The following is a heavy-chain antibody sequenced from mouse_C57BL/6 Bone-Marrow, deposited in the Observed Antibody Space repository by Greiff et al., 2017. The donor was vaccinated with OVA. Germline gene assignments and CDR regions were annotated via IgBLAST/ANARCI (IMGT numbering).Heavy chain of an antibody. CDR2: IDPSDSYT. CDR3: AREERATFDY. J-gene: IGHJ2*01. CDR1: GFTFTSYW. Sequence: QVQLQQPGAELVKPGASVKLSCKASGFTFTSYWMQWVKQRPGQGLEWIGAIDPSDSYTNYNQKLKGKATVTVDKSSSTAYMQLSSLTSEDSAVYYCAREERATFDYWGQGTTLTVSS. V-gene: IGHV1-50*01. D-gene: IGHD3-1*01.